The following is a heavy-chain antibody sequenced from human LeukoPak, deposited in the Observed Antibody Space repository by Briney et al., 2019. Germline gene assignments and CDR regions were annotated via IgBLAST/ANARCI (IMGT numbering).Heavy chain of an antibody. CDR2: MSYDGSNK. CDR1: GFTFSTYA. D-gene: IGHD4-17*01. V-gene: IGHV3-30-3*01. J-gene: IGHJ6*02. CDR3: ARDREDGDSRAYYYYGMDV. Sequence: PGGSLRLSCAASGFTFSTYAMHWVRQAPGKGLEWVAVMSYDGSNKYYADSVKGRFTISRDNSKNTLYLQMNSLRAEDTAVYYCARDREDGDSRAYYYYGMDVWGQGTTVTVSS.